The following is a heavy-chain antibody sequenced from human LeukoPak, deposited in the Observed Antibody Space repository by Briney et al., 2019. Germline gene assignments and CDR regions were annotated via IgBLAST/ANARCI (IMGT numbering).Heavy chain of an antibody. J-gene: IGHJ5*02. CDR3: ARDHYYDGRGRFDP. CDR2: VYFDGGT. D-gene: IGHD3-16*01. V-gene: IGHV4-39*07. Sequence: PSETLSLTCSVSGGSVTSGIYHWGWIRQSPGKGLEWIGSVYFDGGTHYNPSLQSRVTISIDTSKNQFSLRLSSVTAADTALNYCARDHYYDGRGRFDPWGQGTLVTVSS. CDR1: GGSVTSGIYH.